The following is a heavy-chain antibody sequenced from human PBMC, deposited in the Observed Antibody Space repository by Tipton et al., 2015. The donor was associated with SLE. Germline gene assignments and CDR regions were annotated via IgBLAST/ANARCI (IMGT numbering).Heavy chain of an antibody. Sequence: SLRLSCAASGFTFSSYWMHWVRQVPGKGLVWVSRMNIDGSSTTYADSVKGRFTISRDNAKNSLFLQMNSLRVEDTAVYYCARRSSLYNWNFFDYWGQGTLVTVSS. V-gene: IGHV3-74*01. CDR1: GFTFSSYW. J-gene: IGHJ4*02. CDR2: MNIDGSST. D-gene: IGHD1-20*01. CDR3: ARRSSLYNWNFFDY.